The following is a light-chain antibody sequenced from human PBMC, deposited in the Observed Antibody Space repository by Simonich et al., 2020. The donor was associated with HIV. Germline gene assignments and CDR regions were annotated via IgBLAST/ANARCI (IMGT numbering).Light chain of an antibody. CDR3: QQYNKWPPWT. V-gene: IGKV3-15*01. CDR2: GAS. J-gene: IGKJ1*01. Sequence: EILMTQSPATLSVSPGERATLSCRASQSLSSNLAWYQQKPGQAPRLLIYGASTRATGIPARFSGSGSGTEFTLTISSLQSEDFAVYYCQQYNKWPPWTFGQGTKVEI. CDR1: QSLSSN.